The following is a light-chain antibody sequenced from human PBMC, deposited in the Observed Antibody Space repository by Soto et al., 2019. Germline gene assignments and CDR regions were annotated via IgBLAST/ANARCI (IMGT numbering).Light chain of an antibody. Sequence: VVLTQSPATLSLSPGEPATLSCRASRDVYINALAWYQQKPGRTPTLLIYGASTRATGIPERFSATGSGTEFSLTISSVEPEDFAVYYCQQYGSSPLTVGGGTKVEIK. CDR1: RDVYINA. V-gene: IGKV3-20*01. CDR3: QQYGSSPLT. CDR2: GAS. J-gene: IGKJ4*01.